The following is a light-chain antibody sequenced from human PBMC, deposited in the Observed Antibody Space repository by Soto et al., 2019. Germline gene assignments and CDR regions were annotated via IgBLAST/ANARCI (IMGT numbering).Light chain of an antibody. CDR1: QSVLYSSNNKNY. J-gene: IGKJ2*02. V-gene: IGKV4-1*01. Sequence: DIVMTQSPDSLAVSLGERATINCKSSQSVLYSSNNKNYLARYQQKPGQPPKLLIYWASTRESGVPDRFSGSGFGTDFTLTISSLQAEDVAVYYCQQYYSTPGTFGQGTKLEIK. CDR3: QQYYSTPGT. CDR2: WAS.